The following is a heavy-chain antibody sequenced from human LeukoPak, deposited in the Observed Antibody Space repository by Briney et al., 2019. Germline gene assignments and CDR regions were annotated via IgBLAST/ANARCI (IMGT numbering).Heavy chain of an antibody. Sequence: PGGSLRLSCAASGFTFSSYAMHWVRQAPGKGLEWVAVISYDGSNKYYADSVKGRFTISRDNSKNTLYLQMNSLRAEDTAVHYCARDSYPMVRGVIRAYYFDYWGQGTLVTVSS. CDR2: ISYDGSNK. J-gene: IGHJ4*02. CDR3: ARDSYPMVRGVIRAYYFDY. V-gene: IGHV3-30*04. CDR1: GFTFSSYA. D-gene: IGHD3-10*01.